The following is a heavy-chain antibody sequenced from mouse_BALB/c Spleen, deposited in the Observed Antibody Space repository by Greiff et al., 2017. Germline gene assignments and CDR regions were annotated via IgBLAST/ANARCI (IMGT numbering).Heavy chain of an antibody. D-gene: IGHD2-1*01. CDR1: GFNIKDTY. Sequence: EVQLQESGAELVKPGASVKLSCTASGFNIKDTYMHWVKQRPEQGLEWIGRIDPANGNTKYDPKFQGKATITADTSSNTAYLQLSSLTSEDTAVYYCARGGNYGCYAMDYWGQGTSVTVSS. V-gene: IGHV14-3*02. CDR2: IDPANGNT. CDR3: ARGGNYGCYAMDY. J-gene: IGHJ4*01.